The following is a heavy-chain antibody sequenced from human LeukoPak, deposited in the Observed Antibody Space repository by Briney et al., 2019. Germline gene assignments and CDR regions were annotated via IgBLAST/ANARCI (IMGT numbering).Heavy chain of an antibody. CDR2: ISYDGSNK. J-gene: IGHJ4*02. Sequence: GGSLRLSCAASGFTFSSYAMHWVRQAPGKGLEWVAVISYDGSNKYYADSVKGRFTISRDNSKNTLYLQMNSLRAEDTAVYHCARDRERHVVPACYTFDYWGQGTLVTVSS. V-gene: IGHV3-30*04. CDR1: GFTFSSYA. CDR3: ARDRERHVVPACYTFDY. D-gene: IGHD2-2*02.